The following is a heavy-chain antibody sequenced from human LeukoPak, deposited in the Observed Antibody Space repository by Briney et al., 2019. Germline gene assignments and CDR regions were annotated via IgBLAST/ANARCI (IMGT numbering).Heavy chain of an antibody. CDR2: IYSGGST. CDR3: ARDNYNHAFDI. V-gene: IGHV3-66*01. CDR1: GITFSSYA. Sequence: PGGSLRLSCAASGITFSSYAMSWVRQAPGKGLEWVSVIYSGGSTYYADSVKGRFTISRDNSKNTLYLQMNSLRAEDTAVYYCARDNYNHAFDIWGQGTMVTVSS. J-gene: IGHJ3*02. D-gene: IGHD1-14*01.